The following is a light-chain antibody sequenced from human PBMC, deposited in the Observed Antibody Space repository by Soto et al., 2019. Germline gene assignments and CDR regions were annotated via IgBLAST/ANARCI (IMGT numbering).Light chain of an antibody. Sequence: QSALTQPASVSGSPGQSITISCTGTSSDVGGYDHVSWYQQHPGKAPKLIIYDVTVRPSGISPRFSGSKSDNTASLAVSGLQPEDEADYYCSSYTNKDTLLFVGVTKVTVL. CDR3: SSYTNKDTLL. J-gene: IGLJ3*02. CDR2: DVT. V-gene: IGLV2-14*03. CDR1: SSDVGGYDH.